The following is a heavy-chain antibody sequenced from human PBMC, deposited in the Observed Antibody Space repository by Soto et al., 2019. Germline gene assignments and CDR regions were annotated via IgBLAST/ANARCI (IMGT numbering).Heavy chain of an antibody. CDR2: ISSSSSYI. V-gene: IGHV3-21*01. CDR3: ARDSPYCSSTSCYPFDY. Sequence: GESMRLAWAAYGFTFSSYSMNWVRQAQGKGREWDSSISSSSSYIYYADSVKGRFTISRVNAKNSLYRQMNSLRAEDTAVYYCARDSPYCSSTSCYPFDYWGQGTLVTVSS. J-gene: IGHJ4*02. D-gene: IGHD2-2*01. CDR1: GFTFSSYS.